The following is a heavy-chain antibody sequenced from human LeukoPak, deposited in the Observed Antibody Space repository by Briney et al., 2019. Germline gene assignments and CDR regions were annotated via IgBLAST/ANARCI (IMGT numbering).Heavy chain of an antibody. J-gene: IGHJ4*02. CDR1: GDSVSSNSAA. V-gene: IGHV6-1*01. Sequence: SQTLSLTCAISGDSVSSNSAAWNWIRQSPSGGLEWLGRTNYRSKWYNDYAVSVKSRITINPDTSKNQFSLQLNSVTPEDTAVYYCARSDSSGYSPNFDYWGQGTLVTVSS. CDR2: TNYRSKWYN. D-gene: IGHD3-22*01. CDR3: ARSDSSGYSPNFDY.